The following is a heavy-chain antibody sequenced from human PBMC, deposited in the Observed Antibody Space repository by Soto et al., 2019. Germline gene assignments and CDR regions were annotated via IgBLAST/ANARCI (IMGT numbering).Heavy chain of an antibody. D-gene: IGHD1-26*01. V-gene: IGHV3-30*18. CDR2: ISYDGSNK. Sequence: LRLSCAASGFTFSSYGMHWVRQAPGKGLEWVAVISYDGSNKYYADSVKGRFTISRDNSKNTLYLQMNSLRAEDTAVYYCAKDRSGSYYTFAYWGQGTLVTVSS. CDR1: GFTFSSYG. CDR3: AKDRSGSYYTFAY. J-gene: IGHJ4*02.